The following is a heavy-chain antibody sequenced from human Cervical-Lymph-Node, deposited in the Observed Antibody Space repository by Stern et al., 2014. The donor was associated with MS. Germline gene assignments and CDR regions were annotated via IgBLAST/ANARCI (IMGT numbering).Heavy chain of an antibody. CDR2: ISHDGKTE. J-gene: IGHJ4*02. CDR3: ARDWQDYYDTSGFHSVLFYFDY. V-gene: IGHV3-30*04. D-gene: IGHD3-22*01. Sequence: QVQLVQSGGGVVQPGRSLRLSCEAAGFTFRTYPMHWVRLSPGRGLEWVAAISHDGKTEHYADSVKGRFTISRDNSRNTLFLQMNSLTVEDTAVYFCARDWQDYYDTSGFHSVLFYFDYWGQGTLVPVSS. CDR1: GFTFRTYP.